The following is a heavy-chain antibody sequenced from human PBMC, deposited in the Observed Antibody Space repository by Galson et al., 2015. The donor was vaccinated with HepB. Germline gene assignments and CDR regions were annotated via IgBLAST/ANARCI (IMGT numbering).Heavy chain of an antibody. CDR2: ISYDGSNK. V-gene: IGHV3-30-3*02. Sequence: FSSYAMHWVRQAPGKGLEWVAVISYDGSNKYYADSVKGRFTISRDNSKNTFFLQMNSLRAEDTAVYYCSKWGGISNNWFGPFDHWGQGTLVTVSS. J-gene: IGHJ4*02. D-gene: IGHD3-10*01. CDR1: FSSYA. CDR3: SKWGGISNNWFGPFDH.